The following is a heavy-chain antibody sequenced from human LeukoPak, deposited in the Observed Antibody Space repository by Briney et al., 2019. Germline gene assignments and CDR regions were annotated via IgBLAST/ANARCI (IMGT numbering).Heavy chain of an antibody. CDR3: AKEEVGATLGY. CDR2: ISGSGGST. J-gene: IGHJ4*02. V-gene: IGHV3-23*01. Sequence: GGSLRLPCAASVFPFSSYPMSCVREARGKGGEWVSAISGSGGSTYCADSVKGRFTISRDNSKNTLYLQMNSLRAEDTAAYYCAKEEVGATLGYWGQGTLVTVSS. D-gene: IGHD1-26*01. CDR1: VFPFSSYP.